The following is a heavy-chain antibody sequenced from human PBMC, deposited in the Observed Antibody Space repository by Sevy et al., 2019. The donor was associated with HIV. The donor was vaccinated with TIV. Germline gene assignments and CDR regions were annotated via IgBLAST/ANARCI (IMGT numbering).Heavy chain of an antibody. V-gene: IGHV3-23*01. CDR2: LSFGCGEI. CDR3: AREGCTKPHDY. CDR1: GFTFSKYS. Sequence: GGSLRLSCAASGFTFSKYSMSWVRQPPGKGLEWVSTLSFGCGEINYADSVMGRFTIARDNSKSSVDLQMNNLRPEDTAVYYCAREGCTKPHDYWGQGTLVTVSS. J-gene: IGHJ4*02. D-gene: IGHD2-8*01.